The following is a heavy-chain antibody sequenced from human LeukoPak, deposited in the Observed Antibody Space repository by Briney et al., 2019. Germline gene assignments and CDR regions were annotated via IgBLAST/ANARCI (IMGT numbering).Heavy chain of an antibody. CDR2: IYYSGST. D-gene: IGHD4-23*01. CDR3: ARVAYGGNYYYYYYYIDV. Sequence: SETLSLTCTVSGYSISSGYYWGWIRQPPGKGLEWIGYIYYSGSTNYNPSLKSLVTISVDTSKNQFSLKLSSVTAADTAVYYCARVAYGGNYYYYYYYIDVWGKGTTVTISS. J-gene: IGHJ6*03. V-gene: IGHV4-61*01. CDR1: GYSISSGYY.